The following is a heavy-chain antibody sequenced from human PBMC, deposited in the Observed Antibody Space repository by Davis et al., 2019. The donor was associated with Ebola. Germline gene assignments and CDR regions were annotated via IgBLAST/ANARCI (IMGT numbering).Heavy chain of an antibody. V-gene: IGHV3-30*03. CDR3: VREMNTAHSY. D-gene: IGHD4-17*01. J-gene: IGHJ4*02. CDR1: GFTFSSYG. CDR2: ISFDGIKK. Sequence: GESLKISCAASGFTFSSYGMHWVRQAPGKGLEWVALISFDGIKKYYGDSVKGRFTISRDNSKNTVYLQMNSLRREDTAVYYCVREMNTAHSYWGQGTLVTVSS.